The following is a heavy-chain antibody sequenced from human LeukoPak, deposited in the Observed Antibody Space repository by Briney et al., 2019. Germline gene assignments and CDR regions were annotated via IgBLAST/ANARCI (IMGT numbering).Heavy chain of an antibody. D-gene: IGHD7-27*01. CDR2: FTGSGARA. V-gene: IGHV3-23*01. Sequence: PGGSLRLSCAPSGLTFNSYAMNWVRQAPGNGLDWISAFTGSGARAYFAGSVNGRFTISRDNSKNTMYLPMNSLRAEDTAVYYCAKVSLGTWYFEHWGQGTLVTVSS. J-gene: IGHJ1*01. CDR1: GLTFNSYA. CDR3: AKVSLGTWYFEH.